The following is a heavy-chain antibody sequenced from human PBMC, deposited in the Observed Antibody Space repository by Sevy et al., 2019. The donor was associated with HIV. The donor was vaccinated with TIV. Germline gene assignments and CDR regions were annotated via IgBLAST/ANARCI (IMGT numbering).Heavy chain of an antibody. Sequence: GGSLRLSCAASGFTVSSNYMSWVRQAPGKGLEWVSVIYSGGSTYYADSVKGRFTISRDNSKNTRYLQMNSLRAEDTAVYYCARGLTSARAFDIWGQGTMVTVSS. CDR1: GFTVSSNY. J-gene: IGHJ3*02. V-gene: IGHV3-53*01. CDR2: IYSGGST. CDR3: ARGLTSARAFDI.